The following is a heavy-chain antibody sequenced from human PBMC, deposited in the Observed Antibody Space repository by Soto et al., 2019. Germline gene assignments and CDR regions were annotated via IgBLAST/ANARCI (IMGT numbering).Heavy chain of an antibody. CDR3: AEIYGMDV. CDR2: IYYSGST. Sequence: SETLSLTCTVSGGSISSSSYYWGWIRQPPGKGLEWIGSIYYSGSTYYNPSLKSRVTISVDTSKNQFSLKLSSVTAADTAVYYCAEIYGMDVWGQGTTVTAP. CDR1: GGSISSSSYY. J-gene: IGHJ6*02. V-gene: IGHV4-39*01.